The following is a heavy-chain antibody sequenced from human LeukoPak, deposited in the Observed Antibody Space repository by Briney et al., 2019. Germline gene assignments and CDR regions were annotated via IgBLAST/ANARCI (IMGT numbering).Heavy chain of an antibody. CDR1: GYAFTGYY. CDR3: ARDRDFDLYYYYYYMDV. Sequence: ASVKVSCKASGYAFTGYYMHWVRQAPGQGLEWMGWINPHSGGTNYAQKFQGRVTMTRDTSISTAYMELSRLRSDDTAVYYCARDRDFDLYYYYYYMDVWGKGTTVTVSS. V-gene: IGHV1-2*02. J-gene: IGHJ6*03. D-gene: IGHD3-9*01. CDR2: INPHSGGT.